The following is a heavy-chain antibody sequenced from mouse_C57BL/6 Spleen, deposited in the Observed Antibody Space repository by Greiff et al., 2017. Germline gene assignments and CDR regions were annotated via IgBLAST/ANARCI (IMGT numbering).Heavy chain of an antibody. CDR2: IDPSDSYT. D-gene: IGHD2-3*01. Sequence: VQLQQPGAELVMPGASVKLSCKASGYTFTSYWMHWVKQRPGQGLEWIGEIDPSDSYTNYNQKFKGKSTLTVDKSSSTAYMQLSSLTSEDSAVYYCARADGYYLYAMDYWGQGTSVTVSS. V-gene: IGHV1-69*01. CDR3: ARADGYYLYAMDY. CDR1: GYTFTSYW. J-gene: IGHJ4*01.